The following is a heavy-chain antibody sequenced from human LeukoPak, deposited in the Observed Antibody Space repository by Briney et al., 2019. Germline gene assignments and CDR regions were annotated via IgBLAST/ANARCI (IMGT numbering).Heavy chain of an antibody. Sequence: SETLSLTCTVSGGSISSYYWSWIRQPPGKGLEWIGYIYYSGSTYYNPSLKSRVTISVDTSKNQFSLKLSSVTAADTAVYYCASMILDAFDIWGQGTMVTVSS. CDR3: ASMILDAFDI. CDR2: IYYSGST. CDR1: GGSISSYY. D-gene: IGHD3-16*01. J-gene: IGHJ3*02. V-gene: IGHV4-59*12.